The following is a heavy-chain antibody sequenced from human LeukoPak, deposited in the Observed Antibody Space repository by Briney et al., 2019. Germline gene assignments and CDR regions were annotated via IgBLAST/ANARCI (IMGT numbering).Heavy chain of an antibody. CDR3: ARAADIRSEPPDYYYMDV. J-gene: IGHJ6*03. D-gene: IGHD3-3*01. CDR1: GGTFSSYA. V-gene: IGHV1-69*05. CDR2: IIPIFGTA. Sequence: SVKVSCKASGGTFSSYAISWVRQAPGQGLEWMGGIIPIFGTANYAQKFQGRVTITTDESTSTAYMELSSLRSEDTAVYYCARAADIRSEPPDYYYMDVWGKGTTVTVSS.